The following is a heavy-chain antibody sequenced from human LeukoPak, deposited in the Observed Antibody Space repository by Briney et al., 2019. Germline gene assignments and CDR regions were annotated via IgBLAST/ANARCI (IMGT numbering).Heavy chain of an antibody. CDR1: GFTFSSYA. J-gene: IGHJ4*02. D-gene: IGHD3-22*01. CDR3: AKEYYYDSSGYYRDY. Sequence: PGGSLRLSCAASGFTFSSYAMSWVRQASGKGLEWVSAISGSGGSTYYADSVKGRFTISRDNSKNTLYLQMNSLRAEDTAVYYCAKEYYYDSSGYYRDYWGQGTLVTVSS. CDR2: ISGSGGST. V-gene: IGHV3-23*01.